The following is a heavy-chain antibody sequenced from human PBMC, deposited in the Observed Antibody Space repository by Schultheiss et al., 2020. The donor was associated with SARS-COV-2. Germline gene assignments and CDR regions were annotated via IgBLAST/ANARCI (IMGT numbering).Heavy chain of an antibody. D-gene: IGHD6-6*01. Sequence: SETLSLTCAVYGGSFSGYYWSWIRQPPGKGLEWIGEISHSGSTNYNPSLKSRVTISVDTSKNQFSLKLSSVTAADTAVFYCARGGITARPAYYYVLDVWGQGTTVTVSS. CDR1: GGSFSGYY. V-gene: IGHV4-34*01. J-gene: IGHJ6*02. CDR3: ARGGITARPAYYYVLDV. CDR2: ISHSGST.